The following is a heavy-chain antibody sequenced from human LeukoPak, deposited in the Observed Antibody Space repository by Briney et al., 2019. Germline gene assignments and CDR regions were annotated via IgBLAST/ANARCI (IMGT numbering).Heavy chain of an antibody. V-gene: IGHV3-21*01. CDR1: GFTFSSYS. Sequence: PGGSLRLSCAASGFTFSSYSMNWVRQAPGKGLEWVSSISSSSYIYYADSVKGRFTISRDNAKNSLYLQMNSLRAEDTAVYYCANIAVAGTFDYWGQGTLVTVSS. CDR3: ANIAVAGTFDY. D-gene: IGHD6-19*01. J-gene: IGHJ4*02. CDR2: ISSSSYI.